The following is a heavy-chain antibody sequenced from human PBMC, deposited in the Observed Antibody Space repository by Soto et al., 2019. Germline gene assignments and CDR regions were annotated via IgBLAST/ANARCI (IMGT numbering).Heavy chain of an antibody. V-gene: IGHV3-15*01. CDR2: IKSKTDVGTT. D-gene: IGHD4-17*01. CDR3: TTARASYGDEYFQH. J-gene: IGHJ1*01. CDR1: GFTFSNAW. Sequence: GGSLRLSCAASGFTFSNAWMNWVRQAPGKGLEWVGRIKSKTDVGTTAYAANWKGRFTTSTDDRKNTLYQQMNSLKTEDTAVYYCTTARASYGDEYFQHWGQGTLVTVSS.